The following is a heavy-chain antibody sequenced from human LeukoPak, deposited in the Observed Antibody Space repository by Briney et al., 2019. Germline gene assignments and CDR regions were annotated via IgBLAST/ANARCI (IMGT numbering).Heavy chain of an antibody. CDR3: AREGVTDRSYYYYYMDV. CDR1: GGSISSGSYY. Sequence: SETLSLTCTVSGGSISSGSYYWSWIRQPAGKGLEWIGRIYTSGSTNYNPSLKSRVTISVDTSKNQFSLKLSSVTAADTAVYYCAREGVTDRSYYYYYMDVWGKGTTVTVSS. J-gene: IGHJ6*03. V-gene: IGHV4-61*02. CDR2: IYTSGST.